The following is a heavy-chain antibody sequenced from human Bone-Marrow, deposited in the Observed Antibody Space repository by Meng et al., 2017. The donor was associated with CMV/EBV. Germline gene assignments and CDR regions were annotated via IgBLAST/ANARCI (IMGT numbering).Heavy chain of an antibody. CDR2: INPNSGGT. CDR3: ARGVEYCSSTSCYYYGMDV. J-gene: IGHJ6*02. CDR1: GYTFTGYY. Sequence: ASVKVSCKASGYTFTGYYMHWVRQAPGQGLEWMGWINPNSGGTNYAQKFQGRVTMTRDTSISTAYMELSRLRSDDTAVYYCARGVEYCSSTSCYYYGMDVWGQGTTVTVSS. V-gene: IGHV1-2*02. D-gene: IGHD2-2*01.